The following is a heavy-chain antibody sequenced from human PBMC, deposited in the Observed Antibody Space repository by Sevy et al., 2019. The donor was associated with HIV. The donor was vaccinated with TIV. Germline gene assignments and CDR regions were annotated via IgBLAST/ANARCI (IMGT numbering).Heavy chain of an antibody. J-gene: IGHJ4*02. CDR2: LYYSGGT. CDR3: GGRIVVTNHLGRGMHDC. V-gene: IGHV4-39*01. D-gene: IGHD1-26*01. Sequence: SETLSLTCTVSGGSINNNNYYWGWIRQPPGKGMEWIGSLYYSGGTYYNPSLKSRVTISVDAPKNQFSLRLTSVTAADTAVYYCGGRIVVTNHLGRGMHDCWGPGALVTVSS. CDR1: GGSINNNNYY.